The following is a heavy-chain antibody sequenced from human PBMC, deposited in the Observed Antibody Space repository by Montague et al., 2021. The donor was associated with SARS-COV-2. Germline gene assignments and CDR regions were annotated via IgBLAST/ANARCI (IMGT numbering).Heavy chain of an antibody. J-gene: IGHJ6*02. CDR3: AHSGVGYFYYGMDV. V-gene: IGHV2-5*02. Sequence: PALVKPTQTLTLTCTFSGFSLSTSGVGVGWIRQPPGKALEWLALIYWDDDKRYSPSLRSRLTITKDTSKNQVVLTMTNMDPVDTATYYCAHSGVGYFYYGMDVWGQGTTVTVSS. CDR2: IYWDDDK. CDR1: GFSLSTSGVG. D-gene: IGHD3-3*01.